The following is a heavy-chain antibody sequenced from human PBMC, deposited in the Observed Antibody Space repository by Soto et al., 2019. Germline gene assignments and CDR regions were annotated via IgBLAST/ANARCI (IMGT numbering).Heavy chain of an antibody. V-gene: IGHV1-2*02. CDR2: INPNSGGT. CDR3: ARAVSTLLYYFDC. CDR1: GYIFTDYY. D-gene: IGHD4-17*01. Sequence: ASVKVSCKAYGYIFTDYYMHWVRQAPGQGLEWMGWINPNSGGTNYAQKFQGRVTMTRDTSISTAYMEVSRLRSDDTAVYYCARAVSTLLYYFDCWGQGTLVTVSS. J-gene: IGHJ4*02.